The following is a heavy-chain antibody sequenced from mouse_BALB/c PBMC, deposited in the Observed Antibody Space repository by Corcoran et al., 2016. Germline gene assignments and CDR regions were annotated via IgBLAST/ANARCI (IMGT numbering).Heavy chain of an antibody. D-gene: IGHD4-1*01. Sequence: EVQLQQSGAVLVTPGASVKLSCTSSGFNIKDTSMHWVKQRPEQGLEWIGRIDPANGNTKYDPKFQGKATITEDTSSNTAYLQLSSLTSEDTAVYYCARWEWYFDVWGAGTTVTVSS. J-gene: IGHJ1*01. CDR3: ARWEWYFDV. V-gene: IGHV14-3*02. CDR2: IDPANGNT. CDR1: GFNIKDTS.